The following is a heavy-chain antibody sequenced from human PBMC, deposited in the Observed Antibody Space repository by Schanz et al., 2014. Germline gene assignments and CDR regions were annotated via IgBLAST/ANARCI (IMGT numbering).Heavy chain of an antibody. J-gene: IGHJ5*02. CDR2: INPSGGGT. D-gene: IGHD2-2*01. CDR3: ARDRRRYCSTASCLHDNWFDP. CDR1: GYTFVSYS. V-gene: IGHV1-46*01. Sequence: QVQLVQSGAEVKKPGASVKVSCKASGYTFVSYSMHWVRQAPGQGLEWMGIINPSGGGTSYALRFQDRVTVTRDTSRSTVYMEVSSLRSEDTAVYYCARDRRRYCSTASCLHDNWFDPWGQGTLVIVSS.